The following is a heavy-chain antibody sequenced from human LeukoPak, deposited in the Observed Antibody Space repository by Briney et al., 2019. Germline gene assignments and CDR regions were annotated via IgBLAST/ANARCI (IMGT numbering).Heavy chain of an antibody. CDR1: GGSISNYY. CDR3: ARDVGYCAGGTCLNWFDP. Sequence: SETLSLTCIVSGGSISNYYWSWIRHPPGKGLEWIGYIYHSGSTNYNPSLKSRVTISIDTSKNQFSLKLSSVTAADTAVYYCARDVGYCAGGTCLNWFDPWGQGTLVTVSS. J-gene: IGHJ5*02. V-gene: IGHV4-59*01. CDR2: IYHSGST. D-gene: IGHD2-15*01.